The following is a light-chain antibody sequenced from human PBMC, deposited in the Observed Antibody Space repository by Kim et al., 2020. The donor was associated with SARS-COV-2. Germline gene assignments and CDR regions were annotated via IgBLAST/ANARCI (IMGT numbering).Light chain of an antibody. J-gene: IGLJ1*01. V-gene: IGLV1-51*01. Sequence: QSVLTQPPSVSAAPGQRVTISCSGRHSSIGNNYVSWYQQLPGTAPKLLIYDNYRRPSGIPDRFSGSKSGTSATLGITGLQTGDEADYYCGTWDSSLSSYVFGTGTKVTVL. CDR3: GTWDSSLSSYV. CDR1: HSSIGNNY. CDR2: DNY.